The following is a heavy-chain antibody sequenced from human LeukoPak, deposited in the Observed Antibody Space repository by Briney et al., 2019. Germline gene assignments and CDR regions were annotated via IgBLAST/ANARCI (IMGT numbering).Heavy chain of an antibody. V-gene: IGHV4-39*07. J-gene: IGHJ6*04. CDR1: GGSINSNSYY. CDR3: ARPEWFGELLQWDV. CDR2: IYYSGST. Sequence: PSETLSLTCTVSGGSINSNSYYWGWIRQPPGKGLEWIGIIYYSGSTYYNPSLKSRVTMSVDTSKNQFSLKLSSVTAADTAVYYCARPEWFGELLQWDVWGKGTTVTISS. D-gene: IGHD3-10*01.